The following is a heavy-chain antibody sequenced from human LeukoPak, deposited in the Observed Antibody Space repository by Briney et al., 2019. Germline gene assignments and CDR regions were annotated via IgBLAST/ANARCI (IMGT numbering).Heavy chain of an antibody. Sequence: ASVTVSCTASGYTFTSSAISWVRQAPGQGLQWMGGIIPMFGTADYAQKFQGRITITADESTSTAYMELSSLRSEDTAVYYCAKTISVAGTSIWFDPWGQGTLVIVSS. CDR2: IIPMFGTA. CDR1: GYTFTSSA. J-gene: IGHJ5*02. D-gene: IGHD6-19*01. V-gene: IGHV1-69*13. CDR3: AKTISVAGTSIWFDP.